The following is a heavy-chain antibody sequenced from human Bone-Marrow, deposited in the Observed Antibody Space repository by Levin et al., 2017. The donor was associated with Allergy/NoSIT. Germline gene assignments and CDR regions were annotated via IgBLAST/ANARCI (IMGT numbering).Heavy chain of an antibody. D-gene: IGHD3-10*01. CDR2: IYYSGST. V-gene: IGHV4-39*01. CDR1: GGSISSGGYY. J-gene: IGHJ4*02. Sequence: SETLSLTCTVSGGSISSGGYYWGWIRQSPEKGLEWIGSIYYSGSTSYNPSLKGRVTISVDSSNNQFSLSLSSVTAADTAVYYCARLGNVAGIRGVNVDYWGQGTLLTVSS. CDR3: ARLGNVAGIRGVNVDY.